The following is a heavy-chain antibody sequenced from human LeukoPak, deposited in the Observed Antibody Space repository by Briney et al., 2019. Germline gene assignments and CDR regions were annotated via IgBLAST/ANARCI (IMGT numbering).Heavy chain of an antibody. V-gene: IGHV4-61*05. CDR2: IYYSGST. J-gene: IGHJ4*02. CDR1: GGSISSSSYY. Sequence: KPSETLSLTCSVSGGSISSSSYYWGWIRQPPGKGLEWIGYIYYSGSTNYNPSLKSRVTISVDTSKNQFSLKLSSVTAADTAVYYCARVGPVPFDYWGQGTLVTVSS. CDR3: ARVGPVPFDY.